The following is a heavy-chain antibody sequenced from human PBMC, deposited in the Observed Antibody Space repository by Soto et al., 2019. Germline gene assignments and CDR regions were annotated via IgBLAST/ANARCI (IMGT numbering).Heavy chain of an antibody. CDR1: GFTFSSYG. J-gene: IGHJ4*02. D-gene: IGHD3-10*01. CDR2: IWYDGSNK. Sequence: GGSLRLSCAASGFTFSSYGMHWVRQAPGKGLEWVAVIWYDGSNKYYADSVKGRFTISRDNSKNTLYLQMNSLRAEDTAVYYCARDKNQNYYGSGSDPYYFDYWGQGTLVTVSS. V-gene: IGHV3-33*01. CDR3: ARDKNQNYYGSGSDPYYFDY.